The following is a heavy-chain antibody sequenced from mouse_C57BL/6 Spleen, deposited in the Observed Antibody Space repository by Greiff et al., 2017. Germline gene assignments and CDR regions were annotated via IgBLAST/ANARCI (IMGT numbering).Heavy chain of an antibody. D-gene: IGHD1-1*01. Sequence: QVQLQQPGAELVMPGASVKLSCKASGYTFTSYWMHWVKQRPGQGLEWIGEIDPSDSYTNYNQKFKGKSTLTVDKSSSTAYMQLSSLTSEDSAVYYCARGYYGSRYEYFDYWGQGTTLTVSS. J-gene: IGHJ2*01. V-gene: IGHV1-69*01. CDR3: ARGYYGSRYEYFDY. CDR1: GYTFTSYW. CDR2: IDPSDSYT.